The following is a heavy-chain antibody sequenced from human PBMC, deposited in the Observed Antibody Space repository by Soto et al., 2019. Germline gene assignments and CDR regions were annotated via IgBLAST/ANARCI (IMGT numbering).Heavy chain of an antibody. CDR2: IRTKASNYAT. J-gene: IGHJ6*02. V-gene: IGHV3-73*01. CDR3: METLTPMDV. CDR1: GFTFSGSG. D-gene: IGHD4-17*01. Sequence: DVQLVESGGGLVQPGASLKLSCAASGFTFSGSGIHWVRQASGKGLEWVGHIRTKASNYATEYAASVRGRFTISRDDSKNTAYLQMASLTTEDTAVYYCMETLTPMDVWGQGTTVTVSS.